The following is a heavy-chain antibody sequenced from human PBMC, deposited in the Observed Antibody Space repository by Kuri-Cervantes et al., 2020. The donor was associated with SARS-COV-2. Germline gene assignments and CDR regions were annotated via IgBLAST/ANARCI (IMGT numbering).Heavy chain of an antibody. J-gene: IGHJ6*03. CDR3: ARLRRHNNGWFAIGYYMDV. CDR2: INYSGTT. D-gene: IGHD6-19*01. V-gene: IGHV4-34*01. CDR1: GGSFSNFH. Sequence: SQTLSLTCGVYGGSFSNFHWNWVRQPPGKGLEWIGEINYSGTTNYNPSLKSRVTISVDTSKNQFSLNLTSVTAADTAVYYCARLRRHNNGWFAIGYYMDVWGKGTTVTVSS.